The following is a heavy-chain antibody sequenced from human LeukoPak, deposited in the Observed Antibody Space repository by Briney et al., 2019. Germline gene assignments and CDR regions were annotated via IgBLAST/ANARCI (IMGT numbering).Heavy chain of an antibody. CDR1: GFTFDDYA. V-gene: IGHV3-43D*03. J-gene: IGHJ4*02. D-gene: IGHD1-1*01. CDR3: ATGTTGLEDI. CDR2: ISWDGGNT. Sequence: PGGSLRLSCVASGFTFDDYAMHWVRQAPGKGLEWVSLISWDGGNTYYADSVKGRFTISRDNSKNSLYLQMNSLRAEDTALYYCATGTTGLEDIWGQGTLVTVSS.